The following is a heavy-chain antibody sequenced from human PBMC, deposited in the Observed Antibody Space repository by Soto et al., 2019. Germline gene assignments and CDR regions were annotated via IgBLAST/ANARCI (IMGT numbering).Heavy chain of an antibody. J-gene: IGHJ6*02. CDR2: IIPIFGKA. Sequence: ASVTVSWTASGGPLGSYAITWVRQAPGQGLEWMGGIIPIFGKAKYAQRFQGRVTITADESTSTAYMELSSLRSEDTAVYYCARERNILRTALYYYYYGMDVWGQGTTVTV. CDR3: ARERNILRTALYYYYYGMDV. V-gene: IGHV1-69*13. D-gene: IGHD4-17*01. CDR1: GGPLGSYA.